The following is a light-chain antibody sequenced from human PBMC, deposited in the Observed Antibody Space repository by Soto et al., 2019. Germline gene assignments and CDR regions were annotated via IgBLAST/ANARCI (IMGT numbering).Light chain of an antibody. CDR3: QQYDSYRT. J-gene: IGKJ1*01. Sequence: DIQMTQSPSTLSASVGDRVTITCRASQSVSSWLAWYQQKPGKAPKVLIHKASSLQSGVPSRFSGSGSGTEFTLTISSLQPDDFATYYCQQYDSYRTFGQGTKVEIK. CDR2: KAS. V-gene: IGKV1-5*03. CDR1: QSVSSW.